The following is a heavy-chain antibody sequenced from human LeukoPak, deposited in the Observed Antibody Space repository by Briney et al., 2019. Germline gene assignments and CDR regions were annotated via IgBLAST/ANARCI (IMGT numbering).Heavy chain of an antibody. CDR1: GFTFSSYA. CDR3: AKGTYCSGANCYPSVYYYYYMDV. J-gene: IGHJ6*03. D-gene: IGHD2-15*01. CDR2: ISASGGNT. Sequence: GGSLRLSCAASGFTFSSYAMSWVRQAPGKGLEWVSAISASGGNTYYADSMKGRFTISRDNSKNTLYLQMSSLRAEDTAVYYCAKGTYCSGANCYPSVYYYYYMDVWGKGTTVTVSS. V-gene: IGHV3-23*01.